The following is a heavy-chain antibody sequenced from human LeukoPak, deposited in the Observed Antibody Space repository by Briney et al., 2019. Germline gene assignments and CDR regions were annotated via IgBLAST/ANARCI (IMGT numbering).Heavy chain of an antibody. V-gene: IGHV3-23*01. J-gene: IGHJ4*02. Sequence: QPGGSLRLSCAASGFTFSGYAMTWVRQAPGKGLEWVSTVSAGGGSTYYADSVKGRFTISRGNPKNTLHLQMNSLRAEDTAVYYCAKRLYGSGGYYQFDYWGRGTLVTVSS. CDR2: VSAGGGST. D-gene: IGHD3-10*01. CDR3: AKRLYGSGGYYQFDY. CDR1: GFTFSGYA.